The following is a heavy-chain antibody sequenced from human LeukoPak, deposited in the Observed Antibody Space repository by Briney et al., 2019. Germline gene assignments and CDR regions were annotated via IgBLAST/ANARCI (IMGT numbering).Heavy chain of an antibody. CDR3: ASLNYGSGSYFAN. J-gene: IGHJ4*02. V-gene: IGHV5-51*01. Sequence: GDSLKISCKGSGYSFTTYWIGWVRQMPGKGLEWMGIIYPGDSDTRYSPSFQGQVTISADKSITTAYLQWSSLKASDTAVYYCASLNYGSGSYFANWGQGTLVTVSS. D-gene: IGHD3-10*01. CDR1: GYSFTTYW. CDR2: IYPGDSDT.